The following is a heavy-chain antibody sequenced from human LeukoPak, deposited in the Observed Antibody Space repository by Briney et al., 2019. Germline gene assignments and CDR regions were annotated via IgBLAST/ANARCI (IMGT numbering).Heavy chain of an antibody. CDR1: GGSISSSSYY. V-gene: IGHV4-39*07. Sequence: SETLSLTCTVSGGSISSSSYYWGWIRQPPGKGLEWIGSIYYSGSTYYNPSLKSRVTISVDTSKNQFSLKLSSVTAADTAVYYCARLITMIVVVFDYWGQGTLVTVSS. CDR3: ARLITMIVVVFDY. D-gene: IGHD3-22*01. J-gene: IGHJ4*02. CDR2: IYYSGST.